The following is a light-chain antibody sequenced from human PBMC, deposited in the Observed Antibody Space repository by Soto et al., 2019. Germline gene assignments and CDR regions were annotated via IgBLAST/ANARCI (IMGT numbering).Light chain of an antibody. CDR1: HIVSNN. J-gene: IGKJ4*01. CDR2: GAS. CDR3: QQYNNWPLT. V-gene: IGKV3-15*01. Sequence: VLTQSPGTLSLTPGERATLSCRASHIVSNNYLAWYQQKPGQAPRLLIYGASTRATGIPARFSGSGSGTEFTLTISSLQSEDFAVYYCQQYNNWPLTFGGRTNVDI.